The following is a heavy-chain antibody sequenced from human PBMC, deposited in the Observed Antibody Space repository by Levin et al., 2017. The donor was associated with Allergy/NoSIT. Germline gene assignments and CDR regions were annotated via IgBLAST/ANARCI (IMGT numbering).Heavy chain of an antibody. CDR2: ISGSGGST. Sequence: GESLKISCAASGFTFSSYAMSWVRQAPGKGLEWVSAISGSGGSTYYADSVKGRFTISRDNSKNTLYLQMNSLRAEDTAVYYCARSKLDYGDYGYYYYYGMDVWGQGTTVTVSS. D-gene: IGHD4-17*01. V-gene: IGHV3-23*01. J-gene: IGHJ6*02. CDR3: ARSKLDYGDYGYYYYYGMDV. CDR1: GFTFSSYA.